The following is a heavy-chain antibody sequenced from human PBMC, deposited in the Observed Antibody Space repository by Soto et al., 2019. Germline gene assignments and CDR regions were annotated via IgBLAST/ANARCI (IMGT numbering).Heavy chain of an antibody. CDR2: IVVGSGNT. CDR1: GFTFTSSA. D-gene: IGHD4-17*01. V-gene: IGHV1-58*01. CDR3: AAVTRGVTTVTKAVNAFDI. J-gene: IGHJ3*02. Sequence: GASVKVSCKASGFTFTSSAVQWVRQARGQRLEWIGWIVVGSGNTNYAQKFQERVTITRDMSTGTAYMELSSLRSEDTAVYYCAAVTRGVTTVTKAVNAFDIWGQGTMVTVSS.